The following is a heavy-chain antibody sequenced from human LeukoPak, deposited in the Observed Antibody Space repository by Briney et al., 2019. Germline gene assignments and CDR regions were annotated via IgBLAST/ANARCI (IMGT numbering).Heavy chain of an antibody. D-gene: IGHD2-2*01. V-gene: IGHV4-4*07. J-gene: IGHJ5*02. CDR3: ARDHQRGFDP. CDR2: IFSRGTT. CDR1: GGSISGYN. Sequence: SETLSLTCTISGGSISGYNWSWIRQPAGKGLEWIGRIFSRGTTNYNPSLKSRVTMSVDTSKNQFSLKLSSVTAADTAVYYCARDHQRGFDPWGQGTLVTVSS.